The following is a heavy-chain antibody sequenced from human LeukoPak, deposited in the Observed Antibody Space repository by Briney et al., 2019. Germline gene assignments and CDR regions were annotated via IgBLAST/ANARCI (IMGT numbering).Heavy chain of an antibody. D-gene: IGHD3-22*01. CDR2: IKQDGSEK. CDR3: ARHYYDSSGYYLFDY. J-gene: IGHJ4*02. Sequence: GGSLRLSCAASGFTFSSYWMSWVRQAPGKGLEWVANIKQDGSEKYYVDSVKGRFTISRDNAKNSLYLQMNSLRAEDTAVYYCARHYYDSSGYYLFDYWGQGTPVTVSS. V-gene: IGHV3-7*01. CDR1: GFTFSSYW.